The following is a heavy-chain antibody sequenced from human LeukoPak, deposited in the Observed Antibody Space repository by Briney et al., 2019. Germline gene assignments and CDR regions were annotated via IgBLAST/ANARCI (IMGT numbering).Heavy chain of an antibody. CDR2: ISSGSSTI. J-gene: IGHJ4*02. D-gene: IGHD3-3*01. V-gene: IGHV3-48*01. Sequence: PGGSLGLSCAASGFTFSIYSMNWVRQAPGKGLEWVSFISSGSSTIYYADSVKGRFTISRDNAKNSLYLQMNSLRAEDTAVYYCARDVESGSYYEGYWGQGTLVTVSS. CDR1: GFTFSIYS. CDR3: ARDVESGSYYEGY.